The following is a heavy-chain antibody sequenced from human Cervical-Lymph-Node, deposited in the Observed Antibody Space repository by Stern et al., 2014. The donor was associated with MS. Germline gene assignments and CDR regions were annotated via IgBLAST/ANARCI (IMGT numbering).Heavy chain of an antibody. CDR1: GDSISGYY. V-gene: IGHV4-59*08. Sequence: QVQLQESGPGLVKPSETLSLTCTVSGDSISGYYWNWIRQPPGKGLEWIGSIYYSGRTNYNPSLASRVTISVDPSKNQLSLRLNSVTAADTAVYYCARFGARDARFLYFDYWGQGALVTVSS. J-gene: IGHJ4*02. CDR2: IYYSGRT. CDR3: ARFGARDARFLYFDY. D-gene: IGHD3-10*01.